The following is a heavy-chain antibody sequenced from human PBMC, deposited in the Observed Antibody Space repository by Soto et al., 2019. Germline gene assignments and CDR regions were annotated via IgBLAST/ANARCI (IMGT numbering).Heavy chain of an antibody. V-gene: IGHV3-21*01. J-gene: IGHJ6*03. D-gene: IGHD3-10*01. CDR3: ARGGYYGSGIGSHHYYYYYMDV. CDR1: GFTFSSYS. CDR2: ISSSSSYI. Sequence: EVQLVESGGGLVKPGGSLRLSCAASGFTFSSYSMNWVRQAPGKGLDWVSSISSSSSYIYYADSVKGRFTISRDNAKNSLYLKRDSLRAEDTAVYYCARGGYYGSGIGSHHYYYYYMDVWGKGTTVTVSS.